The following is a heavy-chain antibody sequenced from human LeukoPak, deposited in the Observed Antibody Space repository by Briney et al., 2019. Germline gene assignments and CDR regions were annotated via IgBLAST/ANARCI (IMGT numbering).Heavy chain of an antibody. V-gene: IGHV4-59*01. CDR3: ARDRQWSDAFDI. D-gene: IGHD6-19*01. CDR2: IYYSGST. J-gene: IGHJ3*02. CDR1: GGSISSYY. Sequence: SETLSLTCTVSGGSISSYYWSWIRQPPGKGLEWIGYIYYSGSTNYNPSLKSRVTISVDTSKNQFSLKLSSVTAADTAAYYCARDRQWSDAFDIWGQGTMVTVSS.